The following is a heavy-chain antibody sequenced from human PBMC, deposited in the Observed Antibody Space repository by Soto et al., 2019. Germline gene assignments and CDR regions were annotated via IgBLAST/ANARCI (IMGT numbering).Heavy chain of an antibody. Sequence: ASVKVSCKVSGYTLTELSMHWVRQAPGKGLEWMGGFDPEDGETIYAQKFQGRVTMTEGTSTDTAYMELSSLRSEDTAVYYCATRTSDSSGYYWGNWLDPWGQGTLVTVSS. CDR3: ATRTSDSSGYYWGNWLDP. CDR2: FDPEDGET. V-gene: IGHV1-24*01. J-gene: IGHJ5*02. D-gene: IGHD3-22*01. CDR1: GYTLTELS.